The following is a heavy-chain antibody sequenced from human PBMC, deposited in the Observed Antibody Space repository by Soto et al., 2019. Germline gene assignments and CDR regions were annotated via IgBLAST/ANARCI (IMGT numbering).Heavy chain of an antibody. CDR1: GFTFSRYT. D-gene: IGHD3-10*01. CDR3: ARDDEGGSDCDLGY. CDR2: ISDDGNNK. Sequence: QVPLVESGGGVVQPGRSLRLSCAASGFTFSRYTMHWVRQAPGKGLEWMAFISDDGNNKYYADSVKGQFTISRDNSKNTLYLQMTSLRTEDTAVYYCARDDEGGSDCDLGYWGQGTLVTVSS. J-gene: IGHJ4*02. V-gene: IGHV3-30-3*01.